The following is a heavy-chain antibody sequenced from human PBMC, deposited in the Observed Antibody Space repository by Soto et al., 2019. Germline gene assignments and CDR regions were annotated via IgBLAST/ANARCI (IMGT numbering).Heavy chain of an antibody. D-gene: IGHD3-22*01. CDR1: GFTFSSYA. V-gene: IGHV3-30-3*01. Sequence: QVQLVESGGGVVQPGRSLRLSCAASGFTFSSYAMHWVRQAPGKGLEWVAVISYDGSNKYYADSVKGRFTISRDNSKNTLYLQMNSLRAEDTAVYYCARAIHSSVYYFSMGYWGQGTLVTVSS. CDR3: ARAIHSSVYYFSMGY. CDR2: ISYDGSNK. J-gene: IGHJ4*02.